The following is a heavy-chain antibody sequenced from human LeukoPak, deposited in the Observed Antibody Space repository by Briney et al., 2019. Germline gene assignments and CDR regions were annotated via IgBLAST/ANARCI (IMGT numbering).Heavy chain of an antibody. CDR2: IYYSGST. Sequence: SETLSLTCTVSGGSISSYYWGWIRQPPGKGLEWIGSIYYSGSTYYNPSLKSRVTISVDTSKNQFSLKLSSVTAADTAVYYCARHEALAVAGPGGGYWGQGTLVTVSS. J-gene: IGHJ4*02. D-gene: IGHD6-19*01. CDR3: ARHEALAVAGPGGGY. CDR1: GGSISSYY. V-gene: IGHV4-39*01.